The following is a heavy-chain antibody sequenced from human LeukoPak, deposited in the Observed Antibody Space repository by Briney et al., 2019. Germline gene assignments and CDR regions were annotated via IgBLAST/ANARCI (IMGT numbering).Heavy chain of an antibody. D-gene: IGHD6-13*01. J-gene: IGHJ3*02. CDR3: ARNLLRGESGSWFEAFDT. CDR1: SSSFSSCPYL. V-gene: IGHV4-61*02. CDR2: FSTRGST. Sequence: SETLSLTCTVSSSSFSSCPYLWNRVGQPAGEGLEWIGRFSTRGSTTYNPSLKSLLTLSVEPSNNKFSLSLYSVTAADTAIYYCARNLLRGESGSWFEAFDTWGEGTMVTVSS.